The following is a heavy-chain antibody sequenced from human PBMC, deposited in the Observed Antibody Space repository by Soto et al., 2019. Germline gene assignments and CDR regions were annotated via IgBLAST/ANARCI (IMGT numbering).Heavy chain of an antibody. CDR3: AKDRGFWNQNWFDP. D-gene: IGHD3-3*01. Sequence: GGSLRLSCAASGFTFSSHAMSWVRQAPGKGLEWVSAISGSGGSTYYADSVKGRFTISRDNSKNTLYLQMNSLRAEDTAVYYCAKDRGFWNQNWFDPWGQGTLVTVSS. J-gene: IGHJ5*02. CDR2: ISGSGGST. V-gene: IGHV3-23*01. CDR1: GFTFSSHA.